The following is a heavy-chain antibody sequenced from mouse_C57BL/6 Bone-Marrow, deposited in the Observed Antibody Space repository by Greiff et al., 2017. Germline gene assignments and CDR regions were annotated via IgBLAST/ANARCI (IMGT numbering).Heavy chain of an antibody. V-gene: IGHV5-12*01. CDR3: ARLRLRPYWYFDV. D-gene: IGHD2-2*01. CDR2: ISNGGGST. Sequence: EVMLVESGGGLVQPGGSLKLSCAASGFTFSDYYMYWVRQTPEKRLEWVAYISNGGGSTYYPDTVKGRFTISRDNAKNTLYLQMSRLKSEDTAMYYCARLRLRPYWYFDVWGTGTTVTVSS. CDR1: GFTFSDYY. J-gene: IGHJ1*03.